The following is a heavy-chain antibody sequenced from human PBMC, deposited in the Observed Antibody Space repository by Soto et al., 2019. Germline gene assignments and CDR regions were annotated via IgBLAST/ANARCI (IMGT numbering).Heavy chain of an antibody. J-gene: IGHJ6*02. Sequence: PGWSLRLSCAASGFTFSSYWMHWVRQAPGKGLVWVSRINSDGSSTSYADSVKGRFTISRDNAKNTLYLQMNSLRAEDTAVYYCASSSQWGSSTSWYCYYGMDVWGQGTTVTVSS. CDR1: GFTFSSYW. D-gene: IGHD2-2*01. CDR2: INSDGSST. V-gene: IGHV3-74*01. CDR3: ASSSQWGSSTSWYCYYGMDV.